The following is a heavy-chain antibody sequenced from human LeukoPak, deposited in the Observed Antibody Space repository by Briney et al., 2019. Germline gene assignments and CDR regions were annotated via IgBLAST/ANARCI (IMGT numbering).Heavy chain of an antibody. CDR1: GGSISSSSYY. CDR2: IYYSGST. Sequence: SETLSLTCTVSGGSISSSSYYWGWIRQPPGKGLEWIGSIYYSGSTYYNPSLKSRVTISVDTSKNQFSLKLSSVTAADTAVYYCASWDSSGYYWGRKNDYWGQGTLVTVSS. CDR3: ASWDSSGYYWGRKNDY. J-gene: IGHJ4*02. V-gene: IGHV4-39*01. D-gene: IGHD3-22*01.